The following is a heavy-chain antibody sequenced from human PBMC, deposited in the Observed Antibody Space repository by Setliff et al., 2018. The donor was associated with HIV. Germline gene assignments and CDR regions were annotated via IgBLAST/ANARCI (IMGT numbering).Heavy chain of an antibody. V-gene: IGHV4-39*01. CDR2: IYYTGST. J-gene: IGHJ2*01. Sequence: SETLSLTCSVSGGPMRSSSYYWGWIRQPPGKGLEWIGSIYYTGSTYSNPSLKSRLTISEDASKSQFSLTLRSVTAADTAVYYCARRLAIGHWYFDIWGRGTLVTVPQ. CDR1: GGPMRSSSYY. CDR3: ARRLAIGHWYFDI.